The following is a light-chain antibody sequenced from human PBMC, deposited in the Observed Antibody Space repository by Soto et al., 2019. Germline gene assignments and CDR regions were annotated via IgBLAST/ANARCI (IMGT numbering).Light chain of an antibody. J-gene: IGKJ5*01. V-gene: IGKV3D-20*02. CDR1: QSVSSSY. CDR3: QQRSNWPPIT. CDR2: GAT. Sequence: EIVLTQSPDTLSLSPGERATLSCRAIQSVSSSYLAWYQQKPGQAPRLLIYGATLRVTGIPDRFSGSGSATDFTLTISSLEPEDSAVYYCQQRSNWPPITFGQGTRLEIK.